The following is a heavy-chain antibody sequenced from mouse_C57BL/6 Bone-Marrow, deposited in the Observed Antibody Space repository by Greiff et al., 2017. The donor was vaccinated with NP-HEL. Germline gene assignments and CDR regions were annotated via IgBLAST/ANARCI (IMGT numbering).Heavy chain of an antibody. CDR2: IDPSDSYT. CDR3: ARDYLYYFDY. D-gene: IGHD1-1*02. Sequence: QVQLKQSGAELVMPGASVKLSCKASGYTFTSYWMHWVKQRPGQGLEWIGEIDPSDSYTNYNQKFKGKSTLTVDKSSSTAYMQLSSLTSEDSAVYYCARDYLYYFDYWGQGTTLTVSS. CDR1: GYTFTSYW. J-gene: IGHJ2*01. V-gene: IGHV1-69*01.